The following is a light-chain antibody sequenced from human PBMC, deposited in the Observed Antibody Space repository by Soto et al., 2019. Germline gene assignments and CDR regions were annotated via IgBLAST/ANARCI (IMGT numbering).Light chain of an antibody. V-gene: IGLV2-14*01. J-gene: IGLJ2*01. CDR1: SSDVGGYNY. CDR2: DVS. Sequence: QSALTQPASVSGSPGQSITISCTGTSSDVGGYNYVSWYQQHPGEAPQLMIYDVSNRPSGVSNRFSGSKSGNTASLTISGLQAEDEADYYCSSYTSSSKVFGGGTKLTVL. CDR3: SSYTSSSKV.